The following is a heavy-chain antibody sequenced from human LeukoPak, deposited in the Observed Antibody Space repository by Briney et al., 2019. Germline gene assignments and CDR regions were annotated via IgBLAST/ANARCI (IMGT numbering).Heavy chain of an antibody. J-gene: IGHJ4*02. V-gene: IGHV1-2*02. CDR3: ARGEVVYYGSGSWKLDQ. CDR2: IHPHSGGT. CDR1: LYTFTGYY. Sequence: GVSVKVSCKASLYTFTGYYIHWVRQAPGQGRVWMGWIHPHSGGTNYAQNSGDRVAVTRDTSISTAYMELTRVTSDDTAVYFCARGEVVYYGSGSWKLDQWGQGTLVTVSS. D-gene: IGHD3-10*01.